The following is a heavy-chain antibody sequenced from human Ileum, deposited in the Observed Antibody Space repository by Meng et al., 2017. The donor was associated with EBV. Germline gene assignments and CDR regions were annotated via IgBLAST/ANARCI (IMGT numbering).Heavy chain of an antibody. V-gene: IGHV3-74*01. D-gene: IGHD2-15*01. J-gene: IGHJ4*02. CDR1: GLTFNNYW. CDR2: IINDGSTT. CDR3: ARGAGGFDY. Sequence: EGRLGWSRGGLVPPGGSLGPSCAASGLTFNNYWMHWVRQAPGKGLVWVSHIINDGSTTSYTDSVKGRFTISRDNAKNTVYLQMNSLRAEDTAVYYCARGAGGFDYWGQGILVTVSS.